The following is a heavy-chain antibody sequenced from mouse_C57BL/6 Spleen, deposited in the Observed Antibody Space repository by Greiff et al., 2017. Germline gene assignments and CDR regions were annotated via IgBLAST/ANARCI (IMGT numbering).Heavy chain of an antibody. CDR1: GYTFTDYE. CDR2: IDPETGGT. Sequence: QVQLQQSGAELVRPGASVTLSCKASGYTFTDYEMHWVKQTPVHGLEWIGAIDPETGGTAYHQKFKGKAILTAGKSSSTAYMELRSLTAEDSAVYYCTRDVKAYYAMDYWGQGTSVTVSS. CDR3: TRDVKAYYAMDY. V-gene: IGHV1-15*01. J-gene: IGHJ4*01. D-gene: IGHD1-3*01.